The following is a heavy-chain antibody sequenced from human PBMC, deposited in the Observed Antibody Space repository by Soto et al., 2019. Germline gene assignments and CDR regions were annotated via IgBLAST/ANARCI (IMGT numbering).Heavy chain of an antibody. CDR3: ARRRYYGSGSPTPLPHYYYYYGMDV. J-gene: IGHJ6*02. V-gene: IGHV5-10-1*01. CDR1: GYSFTSYW. Sequence: GESLKISCKGSGYSFTSYWISWVRQMPGKGLEWMGRIDPSDSYTNYSPSFQGHVTISADKSISTAYLQWSSLKASDTAMYYCARRRYYGSGSPTPLPHYYYYYGMDVWGQGTTVTVSS. CDR2: IDPSDSYT. D-gene: IGHD3-10*01.